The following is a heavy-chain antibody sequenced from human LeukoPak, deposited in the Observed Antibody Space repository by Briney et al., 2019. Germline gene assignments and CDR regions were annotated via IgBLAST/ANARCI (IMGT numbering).Heavy chain of an antibody. CDR3: VGADYDILTGYYIHY. J-gene: IGHJ4*02. Sequence: GGSLRLSCAASGFTFSSFEMHWVRQAPGKGLEWVSYISSSGDTLYYANSMKGRFTISRDNAKNSLYLQMNSLRAEDTAVYYCVGADYDILTGYYIHYWGQGTLVTVSS. V-gene: IGHV3-48*03. CDR2: ISSSGDTL. CDR1: GFTFSSFE. D-gene: IGHD3-9*01.